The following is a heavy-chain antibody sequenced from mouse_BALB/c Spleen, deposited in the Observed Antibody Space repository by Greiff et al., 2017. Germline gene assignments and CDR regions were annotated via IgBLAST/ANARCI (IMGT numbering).Heavy chain of an antibody. D-gene: IGHD3-1*01. Sequence: EVQLQQTGPELVKPGASVKISCKASGYSFTDYIMLWVKQSHGKSLEWIGNINPYYGSTSYNLKFKGKATLTVDKSSSTAYMQLNSLTSEDSAVYYCARQLGRGDYWGQGTSVTVSS. J-gene: IGHJ4*01. CDR2: INPYYGST. CDR1: GYSFTDYI. CDR3: ARQLGRGDY. V-gene: IGHV1-39*01.